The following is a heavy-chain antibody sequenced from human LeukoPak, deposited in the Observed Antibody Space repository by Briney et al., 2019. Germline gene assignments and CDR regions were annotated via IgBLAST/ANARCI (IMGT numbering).Heavy chain of an antibody. Sequence: PSETLSLTCTVSGYSISSGYYWSWIRQPAGKGLEWIGRIYTSGSTNYNPSLKSRVTMSVDTSKNQFSLKLSSVTAADTAVYYCARDLQYSSGGYWGQGTLVTVSS. V-gene: IGHV4-4*07. CDR1: GYSISSGYY. CDR2: IYTSGST. J-gene: IGHJ4*02. CDR3: ARDLQYSSGGY. D-gene: IGHD6-19*01.